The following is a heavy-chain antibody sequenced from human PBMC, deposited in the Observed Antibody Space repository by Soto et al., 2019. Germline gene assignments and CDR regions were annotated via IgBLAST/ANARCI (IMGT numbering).Heavy chain of an antibody. D-gene: IGHD1-26*01. J-gene: IGHJ5*02. Sequence: EEQLVESGGGLVQPGGSLRLSCVASGFTFSSYGMNWVRQAPGKGLEWVSYVRSSSSTIYYADSVKGRVTISRDNAKNALFLQMNSTRDEDAAVYYCAIAQIVGGTAQFDPWGQGTLVTVSS. V-gene: IGHV3-48*02. CDR2: VRSSSSTI. CDR1: GFTFSSYG. CDR3: AIAQIVGGTAQFDP.